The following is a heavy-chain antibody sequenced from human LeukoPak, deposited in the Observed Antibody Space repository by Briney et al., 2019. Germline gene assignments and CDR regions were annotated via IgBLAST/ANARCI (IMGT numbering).Heavy chain of an antibody. CDR2: INTDGSST. CDR1: GFTFSSYW. V-gene: IGHV3-74*01. Sequence: PGGSLRLSCAASGFTFSSYWMHWVRQAPGKGLVWVSRINTDGSSTSYADSVKGRFTISRDNAKNTLYLQMNSLRAEDTAVYYCARDLGGSYWIGAFDIWGQGTMVTVSS. D-gene: IGHD1-26*01. J-gene: IGHJ3*02. CDR3: ARDLGGSYWIGAFDI.